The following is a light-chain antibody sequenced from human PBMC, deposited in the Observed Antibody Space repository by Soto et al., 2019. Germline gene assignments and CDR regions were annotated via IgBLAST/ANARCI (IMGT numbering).Light chain of an antibody. CDR2: TAA. Sequence: IHMTQSPSSLSASVGDRDTITWRASQSITTYLNWYQQKPGKAPKLLISTAATLQGGVPSRFSGSGSGTDFTLTITTLQPEDFATYFCQQSYSTPYTFGQGTKLEIK. V-gene: IGKV1-39*01. CDR1: QSITTY. J-gene: IGKJ2*01. CDR3: QQSYSTPYT.